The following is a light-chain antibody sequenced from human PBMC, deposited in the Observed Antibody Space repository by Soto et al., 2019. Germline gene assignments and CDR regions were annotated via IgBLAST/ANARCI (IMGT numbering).Light chain of an antibody. Sequence: QSALTQPISVSGSPGQSITISCTGNSNDIGTYDYVCWYQQHPVKAPRLLIHGVHNRSPGISGRFSASKSGLTASLTISGLQAEDEADYYCTASSANRVYLFGPGTKVTVL. CDR2: GVH. CDR1: SNDIGTYDY. CDR3: TASSANRVYL. V-gene: IGLV2-14*01. J-gene: IGLJ1*01.